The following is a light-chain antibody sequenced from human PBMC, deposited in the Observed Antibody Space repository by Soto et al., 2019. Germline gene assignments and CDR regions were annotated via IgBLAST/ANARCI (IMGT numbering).Light chain of an antibody. J-gene: IGLJ1*01. CDR3: SSYTTISTYV. V-gene: IGLV2-14*01. Sequence: QSVLTKPASVSGSPGQSITISCTGTSSDVGGYNYVSWYQQHPGKAPKLMIYDVRNRPSGVSNRFSGSKSVNTASLTISGLQAEDEDDYYCSSYTTISTYVFGTGTKVTVL. CDR2: DVR. CDR1: SSDVGGYNY.